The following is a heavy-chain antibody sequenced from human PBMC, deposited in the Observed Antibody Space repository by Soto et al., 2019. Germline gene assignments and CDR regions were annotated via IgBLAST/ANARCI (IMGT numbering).Heavy chain of an antibody. CDR1: GFSLSDNP. Sequence: QVQLVESGGGVVQPGKSLRLSCAASGFSLSDNPMHWVRQAPGERLEWVALISNDGNNRQYADSVKGRYTISRDISENTLYRQMNSLRPEDTAVFYCAREDHSSGHAGTFQRWGQGTLVIVSS. D-gene: IGHD3-22*01. CDR2: ISNDGNNR. J-gene: IGHJ1*01. CDR3: AREDHSSGHAGTFQR. V-gene: IGHV3-30-3*01.